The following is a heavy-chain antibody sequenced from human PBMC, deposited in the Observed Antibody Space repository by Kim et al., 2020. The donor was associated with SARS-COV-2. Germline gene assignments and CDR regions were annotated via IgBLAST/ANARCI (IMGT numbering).Heavy chain of an antibody. V-gene: IGHV3-74*01. CDR3: ARPLYDYVWGTY. Sequence: NYADSVKGRFSISSDNAKNTLYLQMTSLRAEDTAIYYCARPLYDYVWGTYWGQGTLVTVSS. D-gene: IGHD3-16*01. J-gene: IGHJ4*02.